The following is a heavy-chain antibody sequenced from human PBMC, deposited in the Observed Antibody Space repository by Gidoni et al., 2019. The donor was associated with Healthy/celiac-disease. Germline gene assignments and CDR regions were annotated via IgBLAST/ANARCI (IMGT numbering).Heavy chain of an antibody. CDR1: GGSISSYY. Sequence: QVQLQESGPGLVKPSETLSLTCPVSGGSISSYYWRWIRQPPGKGLEWIGYIYYSGSTNYNPSLKSRVTISVDTSKNQFSLKLSSVTAADTAVYYCARDSSSGKWAMVSDWGQGTLVTVSS. D-gene: IGHD5-18*01. V-gene: IGHV4-59*01. CDR2: IYYSGST. CDR3: ARDSSSGKWAMVSD. J-gene: IGHJ4*02.